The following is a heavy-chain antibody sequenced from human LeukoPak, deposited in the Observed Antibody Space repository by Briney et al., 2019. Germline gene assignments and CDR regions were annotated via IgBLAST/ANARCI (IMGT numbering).Heavy chain of an antibody. CDR3: ARDLMAYYYDSSGYPENWFEP. CDR1: GFTLSSYA. V-gene: IGHV3-30*04. CDR2: ISYDGSNK. D-gene: IGHD3-22*01. Sequence: PGGSLRLSCAASGFTLSSYAMHWVRQAPGKALEWVAVISYDGSNKYYADSVKGRFTISRDNSKNTLYLQMYSLRAEETAVYYCARDLMAYYYDSSGYPENWFEPWGQGTLVTVSS. J-gene: IGHJ5*02.